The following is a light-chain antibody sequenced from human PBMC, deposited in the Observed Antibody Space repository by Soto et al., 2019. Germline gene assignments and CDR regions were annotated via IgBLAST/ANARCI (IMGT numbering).Light chain of an antibody. J-gene: IGLJ2*01. CDR1: SSNIGDNY. Sequence: QSVLTQPPSVSAAPGQKVTISCSGTSSNIGDNYVSWYQQLPGAAPRLLMYDNNKRLSGTPDRFSGSKSGTSATLDITGLQTGDEADYYCVTWDSSLSVGGVFGGGTKVTVL. CDR2: DNN. CDR3: VTWDSSLSVGGV. V-gene: IGLV1-51*01.